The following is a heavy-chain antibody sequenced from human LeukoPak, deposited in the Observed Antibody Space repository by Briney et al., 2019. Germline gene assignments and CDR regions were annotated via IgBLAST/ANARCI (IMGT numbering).Heavy chain of an antibody. D-gene: IGHD2-8*01. CDR1: GYSFTSYW. CDR3: ARVRYCTNGVCFNNWFDP. J-gene: IGHJ5*02. Sequence: GESLKISCKGSGYSFTSYWIGWVRQMPGKGLEWMGIIYPGDSDTRYSPSFQGQVTISADKSISTAYLQWSSLKASDTAMYYCARVRYCTNGVCFNNWFDPWGQGTLVTVSS. V-gene: IGHV5-51*01. CDR2: IYPGDSDT.